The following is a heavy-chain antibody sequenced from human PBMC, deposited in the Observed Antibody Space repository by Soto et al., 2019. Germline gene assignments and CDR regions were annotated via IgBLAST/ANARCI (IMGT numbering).Heavy chain of an antibody. V-gene: IGHV4-4*02. CDR1: GGSISSSNW. J-gene: IGHJ4*02. CDR3: AIVFRRSGSGSYYSMWLIFDY. D-gene: IGHD3-10*01. CDR2: IYHSGST. Sequence: QVQLQESGPGLVKPSGTLSLTCAVSGGSISSSNWWSWVRQPPGKGLEWIGEIYHSGSTNYNPSLKSRVTISVDKSKNQFSLKLSPVTAADTAVYYCAIVFRRSGSGSYYSMWLIFDYWGQGTLVTVSS.